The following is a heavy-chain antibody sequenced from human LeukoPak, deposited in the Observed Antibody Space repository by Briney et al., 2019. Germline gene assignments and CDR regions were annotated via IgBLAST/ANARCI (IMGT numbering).Heavy chain of an antibody. V-gene: IGHV3-30*03. D-gene: IGHD2-2*01. CDR1: GFTFSNYD. Sequence: GGSLRLSCAASGFTFSNYDIHWVRQAPGKGLEWVAIISHDGSNKYYGDSLKGRFTISRDNSKNTLYLQMNSLRGEDTAVYYCARQDNAMDVWGQGTTVTVSS. CDR3: ARQDNAMDV. CDR2: ISHDGSNK. J-gene: IGHJ6*02.